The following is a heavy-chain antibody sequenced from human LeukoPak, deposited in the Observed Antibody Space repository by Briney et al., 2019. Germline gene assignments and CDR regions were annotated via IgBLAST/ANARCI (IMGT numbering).Heavy chain of an antibody. D-gene: IGHD6-19*01. V-gene: IGHV3-30-3*01. CDR1: GFTFSYYA. CDR3: ARGQFSVSDSSGSNGSWYYFDY. Sequence: GGSLRLSCAASGFTFSYYAMHWVRQAPGKGLEWVAVISYDTINKFHADSVKGRFTISRENSKNTLYLQMNSLRAEDTAVYYCARGQFSVSDSSGSNGSWYYFDYWGQGTLVTVSS. J-gene: IGHJ4*02. CDR2: ISYDTINK.